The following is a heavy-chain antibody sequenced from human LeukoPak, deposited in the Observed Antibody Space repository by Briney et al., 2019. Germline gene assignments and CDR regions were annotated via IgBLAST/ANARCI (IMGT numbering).Heavy chain of an antibody. D-gene: IGHD1-26*01. CDR2: ISGSGGTT. Sequence: GGSLRLSCAASGFTFSSNAMNWVRQAPGKGLEWVSGISGSGGTTYSADSVKGRFTISRDNSKKTVYLQMNSLRAEDTAVYYCAKDRGLVGSTPSNFDYWGQGTLVTVSS. CDR3: AKDRGLVGSTPSNFDY. V-gene: IGHV3-23*01. CDR1: GFTFSSNA. J-gene: IGHJ4*02.